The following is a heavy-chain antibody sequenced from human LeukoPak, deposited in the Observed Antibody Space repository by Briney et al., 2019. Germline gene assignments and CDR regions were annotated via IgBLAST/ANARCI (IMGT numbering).Heavy chain of an antibody. D-gene: IGHD3-3*01. V-gene: IGHV1-18*01. J-gene: IGHJ6*02. CDR1: GYTFTSYG. CDR3: ASSLSPYDFWSGSRYGMDV. CDR2: ISAYNGNT. Sequence: ASVKVSCKDSGYTFTSYGISWVRQAPGQGLEWMGWISAYNGNTNYAQKLQGRVTMTTDTSTSTAYMELRSLRSDDTAVYYCASSLSPYDFWSGSRYGMDVWGQGTTVTVSS.